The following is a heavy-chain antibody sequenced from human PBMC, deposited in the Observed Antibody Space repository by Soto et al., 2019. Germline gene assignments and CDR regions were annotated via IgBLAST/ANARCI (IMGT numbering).Heavy chain of an antibody. CDR3: AKYTTYYDFWSGFNDY. J-gene: IGHJ4*02. D-gene: IGHD3-3*01. V-gene: IGHV3-23*01. CDR2: ISGSGGTT. Sequence: GGSLRLSCAASGFTFSSYAMSWVRQAPGKGLEWVSAISGSGGTTYYADSVSGRLTISRDNSKNTLYLHMNSLRAEDTAVYYCAKYTTYYDFWSGFNDYWGQGTLVTVSS. CDR1: GFTFSSYA.